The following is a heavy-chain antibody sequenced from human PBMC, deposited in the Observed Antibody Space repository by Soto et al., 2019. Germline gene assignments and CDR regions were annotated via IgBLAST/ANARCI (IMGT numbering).Heavy chain of an antibody. CDR1: GGTFSSYA. CDR3: ARAGGYYYDSSGYYNGY. J-gene: IGHJ4*02. V-gene: IGHV1-69*06. D-gene: IGHD3-22*01. CDR2: IIPIFGTA. Sequence: QVQLVQSGAEVKKPGSSVKVSCKASGGTFSSYAISWVRQAPGQGLEWMGGIIPIFGTANYAQKFQGRVTITADKSTSTAYMELSSLRSEDTAMYYCARAGGYYYDSSGYYNGYWGQGTLVTVSS.